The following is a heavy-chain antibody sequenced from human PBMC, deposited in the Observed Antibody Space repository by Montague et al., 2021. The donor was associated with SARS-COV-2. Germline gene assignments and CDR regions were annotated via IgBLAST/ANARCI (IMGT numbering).Heavy chain of an antibody. CDR2: SYYSGSA. CDR3: ARQEYYYDSSGYGRMDWFDP. D-gene: IGHD3-22*01. V-gene: IGHV4-39*01. CDR1: GGAIQRSSGN. Sequence: SETLSLTCTRLGGAIQRSSGNAGVFSQPPGTGFVWIGGSYYSGSAYYNPSLKSRVTISVDTSKNQFSLKLSSVTAADTAVYYCARQEYYYDSSGYGRMDWFDPGGQGTLVTVSS. J-gene: IGHJ5*02.